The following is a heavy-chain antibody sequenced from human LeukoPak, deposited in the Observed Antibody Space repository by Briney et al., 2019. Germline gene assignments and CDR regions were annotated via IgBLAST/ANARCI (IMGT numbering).Heavy chain of an antibody. CDR1: GGSISSGDYY. D-gene: IGHD6-6*01. V-gene: IGHV4-30-4*01. CDR2: IYYSGST. CDR3: ARGIAARLGAFDI. Sequence: SETLSLTCTVSGGSISSGDYYWSWIRQPPGKGLEWIGYIYYSGSTYYNPSLKSRVTISVDTSKNQFSLKLSSVTAADTAVYYCARGIAARLGAFDIWGQGTMVTVSS. J-gene: IGHJ3*02.